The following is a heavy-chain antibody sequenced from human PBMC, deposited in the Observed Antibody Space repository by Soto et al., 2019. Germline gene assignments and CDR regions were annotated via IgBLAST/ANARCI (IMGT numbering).Heavy chain of an antibody. CDR2: IYYSGST. J-gene: IGHJ5*02. V-gene: IGHV4-30-4*01. CDR3: VRDRPHNWFDP. Sequence: SETLSLTCTVSGGSISSGDYYWSWIRQPPGKGLEWIGYIYYSGSTYYNPSLKSRVTISVDTSKNQFSLKLSSVTAADTAVYHCVRDRPHNWFDPWGQGTPVTVSS. CDR1: GGSISSGDYY.